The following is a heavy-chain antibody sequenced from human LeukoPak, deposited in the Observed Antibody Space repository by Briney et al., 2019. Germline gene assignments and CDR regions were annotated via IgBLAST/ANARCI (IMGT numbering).Heavy chain of an antibody. CDR2: IYPLETT. CDR3: ARGVVATINYFDY. D-gene: IGHD5-12*01. V-gene: IGHV4-61*02. CDR1: GDSVNSGAYY. J-gene: IGHJ4*02. Sequence: SETLSLTCTVSGDSVNSGAYYWSWLRQPAGKEPEWIGRIYPLETTNYNPSLKSRVAISVDTSKNQFSLKLSSVTAADTAVYYCARGVVATINYFDYWGQGTLVTVSS.